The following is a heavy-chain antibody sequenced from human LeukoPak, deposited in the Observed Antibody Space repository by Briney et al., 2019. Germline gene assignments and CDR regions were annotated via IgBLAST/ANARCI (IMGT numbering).Heavy chain of an antibody. Sequence: SVKVSCKASGGTFSSYAISWVRQAPGQGLEWMGGIIPIFGTANYAQKFQGRVTITADESTSTAYMELGSLRSEDTAVYYCARARCSSTSCYSQYYGMDVWGKGTTVTVSS. D-gene: IGHD2-2*01. V-gene: IGHV1-69*01. CDR2: IIPIFGTA. CDR3: ARARCSSTSCYSQYYGMDV. J-gene: IGHJ6*04. CDR1: GGTFSSYA.